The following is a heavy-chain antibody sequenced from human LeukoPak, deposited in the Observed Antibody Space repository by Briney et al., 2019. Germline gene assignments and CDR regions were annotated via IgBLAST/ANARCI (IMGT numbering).Heavy chain of an antibody. CDR3: ARGGVNLLPNYYYHMDV. CDR2: INHSGST. V-gene: IGHV4-34*01. D-gene: IGHD2-15*01. Sequence: PSETLSLTCAVYGGSFSGYYWSWIRQPPGKGLEWIGEINHSGSTNYNPSLKSRVTISVDTSKNQFSLKLSSVTAADTAVYYCARGGVNLLPNYYYHMDVWGKGTTVTVSS. J-gene: IGHJ6*03. CDR1: GGSFSGYY.